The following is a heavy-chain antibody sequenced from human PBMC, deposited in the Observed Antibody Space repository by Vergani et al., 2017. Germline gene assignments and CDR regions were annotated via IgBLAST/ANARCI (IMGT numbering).Heavy chain of an antibody. CDR3: AREGGSLLSHKYYAMDV. J-gene: IGHJ6*01. Sequence: QVQLVQSGSELKKPGASVKVSCKASGYTFTSYAMNWVRQAPGQGLEWMGWINTDDGKTDFAQKIQGRVTLTIDTSTSTAYMELRSLISDDTAIYYCAREGGSLLSHKYYAMDVWGQGTTVSVSS. V-gene: IGHV1-18*01. D-gene: IGHD2-21*01. CDR1: GYTFTSYA. CDR2: INTDDGKT.